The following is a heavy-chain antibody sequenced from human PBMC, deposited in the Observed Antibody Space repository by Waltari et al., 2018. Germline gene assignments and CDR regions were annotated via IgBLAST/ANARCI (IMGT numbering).Heavy chain of an antibody. V-gene: IGHV3-20*04. CDR1: GFTFDDYG. J-gene: IGHJ3*02. Sequence: EVQLVESGGGVVRPGGSLRLSCAASGFTFDDYGMSWVRQAPGKGLEWVSGINWNGGSTGYADSVKGRFTISRDNAKNSLYLQMNSLRAEDTAVYYCARDYFYSSSWGLGPMNYADAFDIWGQGTMVTVSS. D-gene: IGHD6-6*01. CDR3: ARDYFYSSSWGLGPMNYADAFDI. CDR2: INWNGGST.